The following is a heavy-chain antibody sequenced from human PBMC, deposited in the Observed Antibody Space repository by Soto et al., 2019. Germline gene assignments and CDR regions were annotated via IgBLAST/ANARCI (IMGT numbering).Heavy chain of an antibody. D-gene: IGHD6-13*01. CDR2: INAGNGNT. J-gene: IGHJ4*02. CDR3: ARDIIQQLAPVF. V-gene: IGHV1-3*01. Sequence: ASVKVSCKASGYTFTSYAMHWVRQAPGQRLEWMGWINAGNGNTKYSQKFQGRVTITRDASASTAYMELSSLRSEDTAVYYCARDIIQQLAPVFWGQGTLVTVS. CDR1: GYTFTSYA.